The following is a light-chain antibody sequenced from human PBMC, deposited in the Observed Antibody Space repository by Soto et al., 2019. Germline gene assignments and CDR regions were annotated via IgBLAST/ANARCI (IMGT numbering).Light chain of an antibody. J-gene: IGKJ2*01. Sequence: DIQMTQSPSTLSASAGDRVTITCQSSQTLSSWLAWYHQKPGKTPKLLFYDASTFPSGAPPRLSGSGSGTEFTLTISSLRPNSCATYYGQRYNSYPSTFGNGTELEIK. CDR1: QTLSSW. CDR3: QRYNSYPST. V-gene: IGKV1-5*01. CDR2: DAS.